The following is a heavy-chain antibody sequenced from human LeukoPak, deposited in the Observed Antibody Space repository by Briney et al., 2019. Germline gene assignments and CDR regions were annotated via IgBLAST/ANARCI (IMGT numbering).Heavy chain of an antibody. J-gene: IGHJ6*04. CDR1: GGTFSSYA. CDR2: IIPIFGTA. Sequence: ASVKVSCKASGGTFSSYAISWVRQAPGQGLEWMGGIIPIFGTANYAQKFQGRVTIPADKSTSTAYMELSSLRSEDTAVYYCARAGPAYYDILTGYSSRPHGYYYGMDVWGKGTTVTVPS. CDR3: ARAGPAYYDILTGYSSRPHGYYYGMDV. D-gene: IGHD3-9*01. V-gene: IGHV1-69*06.